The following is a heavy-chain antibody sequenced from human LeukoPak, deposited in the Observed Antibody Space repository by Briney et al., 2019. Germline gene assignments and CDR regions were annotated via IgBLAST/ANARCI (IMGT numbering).Heavy chain of an antibody. CDR3: VRDLVLVTTPGAVFDH. CDR2: INPDATII. CDR1: GFTFSRYW. Sequence: GGSLRLSCAASGFTFSRYWMHWVRQVPGKGLVWVSRINPDATIITYADSVRGRFTISRDNAKNTLYLQLSNLRAEDTAVYYCVRDLVLVTTPGAVFDHWGQGTLVTVSS. V-gene: IGHV3-74*01. D-gene: IGHD2-21*02. J-gene: IGHJ4*02.